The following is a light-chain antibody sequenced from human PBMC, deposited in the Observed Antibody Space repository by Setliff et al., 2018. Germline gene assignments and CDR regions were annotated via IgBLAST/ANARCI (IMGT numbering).Light chain of an antibody. CDR3: SSYTSSSTYV. V-gene: IGLV2-14*01. CDR1: SSDVGGYNY. J-gene: IGLJ1*01. Sequence: QSALTQPASVPGSPGQSITISCTGTSSDVGGYNYVSWYQQHPGKAPKLMIYDVNKRPSGVSNRFSGSKSGNTASLTISGLQAEDEADYYCSSYTSSSTYVFGTGTKVTVL. CDR2: DVN.